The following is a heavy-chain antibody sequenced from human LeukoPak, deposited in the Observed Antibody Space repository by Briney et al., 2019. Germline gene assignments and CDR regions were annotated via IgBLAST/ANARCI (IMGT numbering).Heavy chain of an antibody. J-gene: IGHJ4*02. CDR1: GGTFSSYA. Sequence: SVKVSCKASGGTFSSYAISWVRQAPGQGLEWMGGIIPIFGTANYAQKFQGRVTITADESTSTAYMELSSLRSEDTAVYYCARDGSSIAARRPYDYWGQGTLVTVSS. V-gene: IGHV1-69*13. D-gene: IGHD6-6*01. CDR3: ARDGSSIAARRPYDY. CDR2: IIPIFGTA.